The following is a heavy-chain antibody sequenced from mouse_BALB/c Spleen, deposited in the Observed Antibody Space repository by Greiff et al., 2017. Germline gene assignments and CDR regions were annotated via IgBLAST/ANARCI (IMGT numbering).Heavy chain of an antibody. Sequence: QVQLKQPGAELVMPGASVKMSCKASGYTFTDYWMHWVKQRPGQGLEWIGAIDTSDSYTSYNQKFKGKATLTVDESSSTAYMQLSSLTSEDSAVYYCARGSTMITSWFAYWGQGTLVTVSA. J-gene: IGHJ3*01. CDR2: IDTSDSYT. V-gene: IGHV1-69*01. CDR3: ARGSTMITSWFAY. D-gene: IGHD2-4*01. CDR1: GYTFTDYW.